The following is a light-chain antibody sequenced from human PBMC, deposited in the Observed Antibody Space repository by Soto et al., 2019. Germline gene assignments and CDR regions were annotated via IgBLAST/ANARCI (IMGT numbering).Light chain of an antibody. CDR2: GAS. CDR3: QQYGLT. CDR1: QSVSSN. V-gene: IGKV3-15*01. Sequence: EIVMTQSPATLSVSPGERATLSCRASQSVSSNLAWYQQKPGQAPRLLIYGASTRATGIPARFSGSGSGTDFTLTISRLEPEDFAVYYCQQYGLTVGGGTKV. J-gene: IGKJ4*01.